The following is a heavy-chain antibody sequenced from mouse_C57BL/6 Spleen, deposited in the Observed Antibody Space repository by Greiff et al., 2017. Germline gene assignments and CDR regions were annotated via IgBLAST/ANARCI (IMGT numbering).Heavy chain of an antibody. CDR2: IYPRDGST. V-gene: IGHV1-85*01. CDR1: GYTFTSYD. D-gene: IGHD2-1*01. CDR3: ARRGNYEAGAMDY. J-gene: IGHJ4*01. Sequence: QVQLQQSGPELVKPGASVKLSCKASGYTFTSYDINWVKQRPGQGLEWIGWIYPRDGSTKYNEKFKGKATLTVDTSSSTAYMELHSLTSEDSAVYFCARRGNYEAGAMDYWGQGTSVTVSS.